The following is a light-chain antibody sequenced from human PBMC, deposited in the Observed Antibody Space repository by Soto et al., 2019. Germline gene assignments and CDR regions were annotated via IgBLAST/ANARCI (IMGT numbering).Light chain of an antibody. CDR1: KLGEKF. J-gene: IGLJ2*01. Sequence: SYELTQPPSVSVSPGQTARITCSGDKLGEKFACWYQHKPGQSPLVVIYEDKKRPSAIPERFSGSNSGNTATLTISGTEAMDEADYYCQTWDNSTVVFGGATNFTVL. CDR2: EDK. CDR3: QTWDNSTVV. V-gene: IGLV3-1*01.